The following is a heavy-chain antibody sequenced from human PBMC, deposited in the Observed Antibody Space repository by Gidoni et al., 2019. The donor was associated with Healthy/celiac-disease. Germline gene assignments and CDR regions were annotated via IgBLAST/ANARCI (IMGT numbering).Heavy chain of an antibody. D-gene: IGHD3-22*01. J-gene: IGHJ4*02. CDR1: VGSISSGGYA. V-gene: IGHV4-30-2*01. Sequence: QLQLQESGSGLVKPSPTLSLTCAVSVGSISSGGYAWSWIRQPPGKDLEWMGYIYHSGSTYYNPSLKSRVTISVDRSKNQFSLKLSSVTAADTAVYYCARASSGYWYYWGQGTLVTVSS. CDR2: IYHSGST. CDR3: ARASSGYWYY.